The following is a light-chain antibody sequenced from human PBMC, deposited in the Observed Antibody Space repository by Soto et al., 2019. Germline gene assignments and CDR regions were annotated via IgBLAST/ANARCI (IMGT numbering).Light chain of an antibody. CDR3: ADWDDSLNCYV. V-gene: IGLV1-44*01. CDR2: SND. Sequence: QSVLTQPHSASGTPGQRVAISCSGSSSNIGSNTVSWYQQLPGTAPRLLVYSNDQRPSGVHDRFSGSRSGSSASLAISGLQSEDETDYYCADWDDSLNCYVFGTGTKVTVL. CDR1: SSNIGSNT. J-gene: IGLJ1*01.